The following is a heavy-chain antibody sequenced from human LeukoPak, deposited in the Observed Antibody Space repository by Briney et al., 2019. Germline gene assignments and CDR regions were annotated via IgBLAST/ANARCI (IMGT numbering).Heavy chain of an antibody. CDR2: IYHSAST. CDR3: ARWSYSFGYFDY. Sequence: NSSGTLSLTCAVSGGSISSSNWWSWVRQPPGKGLEWIGEIYHSASTNYNPSLKSRFTISVDKSKSQFSLKLSALTAADTAVYYCARWSYSFGYFDYWGQGTLVTVSS. V-gene: IGHV4-4*02. CDR1: GGSISSSNW. D-gene: IGHD1-26*01. J-gene: IGHJ4*02.